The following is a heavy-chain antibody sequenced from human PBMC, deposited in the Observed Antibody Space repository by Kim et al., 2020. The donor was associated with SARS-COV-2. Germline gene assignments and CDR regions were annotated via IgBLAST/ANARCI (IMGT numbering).Heavy chain of an antibody. D-gene: IGHD3-10*01. CDR1: GSTFGNYG. CDR3: ARSGGMSTRHYGMDV. J-gene: IGHJ6*02. V-gene: IGHV3-33*03. Sequence: GGSLRLSCAASGSTFGNYGMHWVRQAPGKGLEWVGVILYDGENKNYADSVQGRFTISRDNSKTTLYLEMNSLRAEDTAVYYCARSGGMSTRHYGMDVWGQGPTVTFSS. CDR2: ILYDGENK.